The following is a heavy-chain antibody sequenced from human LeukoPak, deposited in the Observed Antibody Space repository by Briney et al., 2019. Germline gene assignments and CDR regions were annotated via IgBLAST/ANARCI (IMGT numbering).Heavy chain of an antibody. V-gene: IGHV1-2*04. Sequence: ASVKVSCKASGYAFTGYYMHWVRQAPGQGLEWMGWINPNSGGTNYAQKFQGWVTMTRDTSISTAYMELSRLRSDDTAVYYCAIHTGGDAFDIWGQGTMVTASS. CDR3: AIHTGGDAFDI. D-gene: IGHD3-10*01. CDR2: INPNSGGT. CDR1: GYAFTGYY. J-gene: IGHJ3*02.